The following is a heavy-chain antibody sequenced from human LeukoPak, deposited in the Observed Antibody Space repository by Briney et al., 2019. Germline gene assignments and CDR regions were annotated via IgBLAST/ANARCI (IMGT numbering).Heavy chain of an antibody. Sequence: PGGSLRLSCAASGFTFSSYGMHWVRQAPGKGLEWVAVIWYDGSNKYYADSVKGRFTISRDNSKNTLYLQMNSLRAEDTAVYYCAREASMVRGVMAYWGQGTLVTVSS. V-gene: IGHV3-33*01. CDR3: AREASMVRGVMAY. CDR2: IWYDGSNK. CDR1: GFTFSSYG. D-gene: IGHD3-10*01. J-gene: IGHJ4*02.